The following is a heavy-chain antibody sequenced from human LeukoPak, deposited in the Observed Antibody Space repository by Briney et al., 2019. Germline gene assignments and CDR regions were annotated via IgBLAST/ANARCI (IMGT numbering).Heavy chain of an antibody. CDR3: ARRIAARPYPANFDY. D-gene: IGHD6-6*01. J-gene: IGHJ4*02. CDR2: IHHSKSS. CDR1: GGSISSSSYY. V-gene: IGHV4-39*07. Sequence: PSETLSLTCTVSGGSISSSSYYWGWIRQPPGKGLEWIGEIHHSKSSNYYPSLKSRVTISVDKSKNQFSLELNSVTAADTAVYYCARRIAARPYPANFDYWGQGTLVTVSS.